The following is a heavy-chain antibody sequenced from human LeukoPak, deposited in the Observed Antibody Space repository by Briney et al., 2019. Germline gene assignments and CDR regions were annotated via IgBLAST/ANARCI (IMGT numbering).Heavy chain of an antibody. CDR2: ISGSGGTT. Sequence: GGSLRLSCAASGFTFSSYGMSWVRQAPGKGLEWVSVISGSGGTTYYADSVKGRFTISRDNSKNTLYLQMNSLRAEDTAVYYCASRKQWDMIDYWGQGTLVTVSS. CDR1: GFTFSSYG. V-gene: IGHV3-23*01. CDR3: ASRKQWDMIDY. J-gene: IGHJ4*02. D-gene: IGHD2-15*01.